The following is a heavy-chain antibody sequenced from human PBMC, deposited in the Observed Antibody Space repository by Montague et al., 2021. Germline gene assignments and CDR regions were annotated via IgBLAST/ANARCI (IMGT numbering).Heavy chain of an antibody. D-gene: IGHD1-26*01. CDR2: LSNGGST. CDR3: ARDTVGASGYFYYYYVDV. V-gene: IGHV4-4*07. Sequence: SETLSLTCTVFGDSINTYSWSWIRQPAGKGLEWIGRLSNGGSTNSNPSLKGRVSMSVDTSKNQFSLKLSSVTAADTAVYFCARDTVGASGYFYYYYVDVWGRGTTVTVSS. J-gene: IGHJ6*03. CDR1: GDSINTYS.